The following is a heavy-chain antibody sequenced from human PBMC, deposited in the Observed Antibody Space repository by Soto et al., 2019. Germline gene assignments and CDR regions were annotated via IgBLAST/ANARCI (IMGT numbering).Heavy chain of an antibody. Sequence: QLQLQESGPGLVKPSETLSLTCTVSGGSISSSSYYWGWIRQPPGKGLEWIGSIYYSGSTSSNPYLQSRVLKSVDTSKNQFSLKLTSVTAADTAVYYCASLPAWGAGNSWGQGTLVTVSS. D-gene: IGHD3-10*01. CDR1: GGSISSSSYY. CDR2: IYYSGST. J-gene: IGHJ4*02. V-gene: IGHV4-39*01. CDR3: ASLPAWGAGNS.